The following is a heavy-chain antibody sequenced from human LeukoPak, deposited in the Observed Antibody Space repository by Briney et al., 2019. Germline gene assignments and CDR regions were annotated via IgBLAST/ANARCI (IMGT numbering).Heavy chain of an antibody. J-gene: IGHJ5*02. D-gene: IGHD6-13*01. Sequence: GGSLRLSCAASGFTFSSYAMSWVRQAPGKGLEWVSSISSSSSYIYYADSVKGRFTISRDNAKNSLYLQMNSLRAEDTAVYYCARDLYSILATAAGPSWGQGTLVTVSS. V-gene: IGHV3-21*01. CDR3: ARDLYSILATAAGPS. CDR2: ISSSSSYI. CDR1: GFTFSSYA.